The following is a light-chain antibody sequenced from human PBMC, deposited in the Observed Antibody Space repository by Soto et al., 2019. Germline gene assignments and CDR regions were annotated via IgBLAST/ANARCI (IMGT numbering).Light chain of an antibody. V-gene: IGKV1-27*01. Sequence: DIQMTQSPSSLSASFGDRVTMTCRASQGIGIYLAWFQQRPGNSPKLLIYAAPNLQSGVPSRFSGSGSGTDFALTISSLQPEDVESYYCQKYKSAPLTFGGGTRVEIK. J-gene: IGKJ4*01. CDR3: QKYKSAPLT. CDR2: AAP. CDR1: QGIGIY.